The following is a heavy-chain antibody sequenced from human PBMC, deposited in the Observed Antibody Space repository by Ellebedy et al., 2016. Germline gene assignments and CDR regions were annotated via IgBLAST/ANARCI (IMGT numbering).Heavy chain of an antibody. V-gene: IGHV3-7*01. CDR1: GFTFSSYW. CDR2: IKQDGSEK. CDR3: ARVADYYGSGSYYPYYYYYGMDV. J-gene: IGHJ6*02. D-gene: IGHD3-10*01. Sequence: GESLKISXAASGFTFSSYWMSWVRQAPGKGLEWVANIKQDGSEKYYVDSVKGRFTISRDNAKNSLYLQMNSLRAEDTAVYYCARVADYYGSGSYYPYYYYYGMDVWGQGTTVTVSS.